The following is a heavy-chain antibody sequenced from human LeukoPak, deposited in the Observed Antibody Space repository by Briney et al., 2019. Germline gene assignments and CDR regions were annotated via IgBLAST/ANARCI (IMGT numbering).Heavy chain of an antibody. CDR3: TTAEDYYDSSGYVA. Sequence: GGSLRLSCAASGFTFTNAWMSWVRQAPGKGLEWVGRINSKTDGGTTDYAAPVKGRFTISRDDSKNTLYLQTNSLKTEDTAVYYCTTAEDYYDSSGYVAWGQGTLVTVSS. J-gene: IGHJ1*01. D-gene: IGHD3-22*01. CDR2: INSKTDGGTT. V-gene: IGHV3-15*01. CDR1: GFTFTNAW.